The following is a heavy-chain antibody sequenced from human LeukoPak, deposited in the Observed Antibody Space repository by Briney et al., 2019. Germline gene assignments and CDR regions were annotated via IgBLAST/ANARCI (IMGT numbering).Heavy chain of an antibody. J-gene: IGHJ3*02. V-gene: IGHV3-48*01. CDR2: ISSSSSTI. D-gene: IGHD5-18*01. Sequence: GGSLRLSCAASGFTFSSYGMTWVRQAPGKGLEWVSYISSSSSTIYYADSVKGRFTISRDNSKNTLYLQMNSLRAEDTAVYYCARPMFSGYSYGYNAFDIWGQGTMVTVSS. CDR3: ARPMFSGYSYGYNAFDI. CDR1: GFTFSSYG.